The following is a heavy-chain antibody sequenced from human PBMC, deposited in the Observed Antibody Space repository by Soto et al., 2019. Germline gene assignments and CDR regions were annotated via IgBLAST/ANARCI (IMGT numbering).Heavy chain of an antibody. CDR3: VRDDVGVGIDY. D-gene: IGHD1-26*01. CDR2: IDSDGNST. V-gene: IGHV3-74*03. J-gene: IGHJ4*02. CDR1: GFTFSSYW. Sequence: EVQLVESGGGLVQPGGSLRLSCAASGFTFSSYWMHWVRQVPGKGLVWVSHIDSDGNSTTYADSVKGRFTISRDNAKNTVELQMNSLRGDDTAVYYCVRDDVGVGIDYWGLGTLVTVSS.